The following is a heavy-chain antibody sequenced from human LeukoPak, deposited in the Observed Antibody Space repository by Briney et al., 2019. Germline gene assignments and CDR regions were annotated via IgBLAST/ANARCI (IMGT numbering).Heavy chain of an antibody. J-gene: IGHJ4*02. V-gene: IGHV3-7*03. D-gene: IGHD1-26*01. CDR2: IKKTGSET. CDR3: ATNSGSSDY. Sequence: PGGSLRLSCAASGFTFSHFWMSWVRQAPGKGLEWVAYIKKTGSETYYVDSVKGRFTITRDNSKNTLYLQMNSLRAEDTAVYYCATNSGSSDYWGQGTLATVSS. CDR1: GFTFSHFW.